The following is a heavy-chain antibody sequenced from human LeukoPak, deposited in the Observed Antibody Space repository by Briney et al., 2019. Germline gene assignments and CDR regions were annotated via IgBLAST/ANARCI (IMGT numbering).Heavy chain of an antibody. J-gene: IGHJ3*02. Sequence: SETLSLTCTVSGGSISSYYWSWIRQPAGKGLEWIGRIYTSGSTNYNPSLKSRVTMSVDTSKNQFSLKLSSVTAADTAVYYCATGNYDFWSGLGFAFDIWGQGTMVTVSS. CDR1: GGSISSYY. V-gene: IGHV4-4*07. CDR2: IYTSGST. D-gene: IGHD3-3*01. CDR3: ATGNYDFWSGLGFAFDI.